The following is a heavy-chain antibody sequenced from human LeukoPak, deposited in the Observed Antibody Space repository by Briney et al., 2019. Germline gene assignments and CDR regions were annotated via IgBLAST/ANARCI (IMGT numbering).Heavy chain of an antibody. CDR1: GGSFSGYY. J-gene: IGHJ4*02. D-gene: IGHD3-10*01. CDR2: INHSGST. V-gene: IGHV4-34*01. Sequence: SETLSLTCAVYGGSFSGYYWGWIRQPPGKGLEWIGEINHSGSTNYNPSLKSRVTISVDTSKNQFSLKLSSVTAADTAVYYCARGVLGPYGSGRTYYFDYWGQGTLVTVSS. CDR3: ARGVLGPYGSGRTYYFDY.